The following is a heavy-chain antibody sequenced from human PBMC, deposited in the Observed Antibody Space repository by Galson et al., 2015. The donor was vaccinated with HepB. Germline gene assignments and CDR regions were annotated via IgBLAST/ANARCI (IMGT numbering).Heavy chain of an antibody. V-gene: IGHV3-23*01. Sequence: SLRLSCAASGFTFSSYAMSWVRQAPGKGLEWVSAISGSGGTTSYADSVKGRFTISRDNSRNTLYLQMNSLRAEDTAVYYCLKEQYAGSGPDYWGQGTLVTVSS. CDR1: GFTFSSYA. J-gene: IGHJ4*02. D-gene: IGHD2-8*01. CDR3: LKEQYAGSGPDY. CDR2: ISGSGGTT.